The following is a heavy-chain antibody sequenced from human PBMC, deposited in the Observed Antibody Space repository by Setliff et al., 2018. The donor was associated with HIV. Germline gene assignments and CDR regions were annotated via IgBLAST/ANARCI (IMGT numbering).Heavy chain of an antibody. D-gene: IGHD2-21*01. Sequence: PVGSLRLSCAASGFIFSTFPMHWVRQAPGKGLEWVAVMSGDANSQYYADSVRGRFTISRDNSKNTVYLQMSSLTTEDTAVYYCARDRNCGNGCYSSADHWGLGTLVTVSS. CDR2: MSGDANSQ. J-gene: IGHJ4*02. CDR3: ARDRNCGNGCYSSADH. V-gene: IGHV3-30*15. CDR1: GFIFSTFP.